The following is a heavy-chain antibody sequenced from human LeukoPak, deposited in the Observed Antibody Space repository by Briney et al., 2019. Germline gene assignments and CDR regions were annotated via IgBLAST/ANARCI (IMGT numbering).Heavy chain of an antibody. CDR2: ISGGGGST. J-gene: IGHJ4*02. V-gene: IGHV3-23*01. D-gene: IGHD3-22*01. Sequence: GGSLRLSCAASGFTFSSYAMSWVRQARGKGLEWVSAISGGGGSTYYADSVKGRFTISRDNSKNTLYLQMNSLRAEDTAVYYCATGYYYDSMTFDYWGQGTLVTVSS. CDR1: GFTFSSYA. CDR3: ATGYYYDSMTFDY.